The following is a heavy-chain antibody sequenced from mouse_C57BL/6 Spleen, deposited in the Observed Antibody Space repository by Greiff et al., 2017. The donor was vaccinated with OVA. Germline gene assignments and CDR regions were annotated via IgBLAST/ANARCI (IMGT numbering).Heavy chain of an antibody. CDR2: ILPGSGST. D-gene: IGHD1-1*01. CDR3: AGPSTTVPYYFDY. Sequence: VQLQQSGAELMKPGASVKLSCKATGYSFTGYWIEWVKQRPGHGLEWIGEILPGSGSTNYNEKFKGKATFTAATSYNTAYMQLSSLATEDSAIYDSAGPSTTVPYYFDYWGKGTTLTVSS. V-gene: IGHV1-9*01. CDR1: GYSFTGYW. J-gene: IGHJ2*01.